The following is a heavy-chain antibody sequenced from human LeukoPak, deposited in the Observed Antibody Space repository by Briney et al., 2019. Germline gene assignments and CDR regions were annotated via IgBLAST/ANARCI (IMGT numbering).Heavy chain of an antibody. D-gene: IGHD3-9*01. CDR2: LSYTGKT. CDR3: SEGYFEPFAH. Sequence: SETLSLTCVVSGASVSSSHWNWIRQLPGKGLEWIGCLSYTGKTDYNPSLSGRVTMSLGTSNNQVSQTLRSVTAADTAVYYCSEGYFEPFAHWGQGILVAVSS. CDR1: GASVSSSH. J-gene: IGHJ4*02. V-gene: IGHV4-59*02.